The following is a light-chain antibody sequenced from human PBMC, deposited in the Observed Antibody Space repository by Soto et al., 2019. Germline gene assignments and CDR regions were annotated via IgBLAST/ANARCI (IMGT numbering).Light chain of an antibody. V-gene: IGLV4-69*01. CDR2: LNSDGSQ. CDR3: QTWGTGIRV. J-gene: IGLJ2*01. Sequence: QLVLTQSPSASASLGASVKLTCTLDSGHSSYAIAWHQQQPEKGPRYLMKLNSDGSQSKGDGIPDRFSGSSSGAERYLTISSLQSEDEADYYCQTWGTGIRVFGGGTKVTVL. CDR1: SGHSSYA.